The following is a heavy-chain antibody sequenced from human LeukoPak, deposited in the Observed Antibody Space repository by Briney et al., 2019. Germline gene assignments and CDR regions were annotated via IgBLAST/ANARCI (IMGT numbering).Heavy chain of an antibody. CDR1: GGTFSSYA. CDR2: IIPILGIA. V-gene: IGHV1-69*04. D-gene: IGHD5-24*01. J-gene: IGHJ4*02. CDR3: AREDGEMATSYFDY. Sequence: ASVKVSCKASGGTFSSYAISWVRQAPGQGLEWMGRIIPILGIANYAQKFQGRVTITADKSTSTAYMELSSLRSEDTAVYYCAREDGEMATSYFDYWGQGILVTVSS.